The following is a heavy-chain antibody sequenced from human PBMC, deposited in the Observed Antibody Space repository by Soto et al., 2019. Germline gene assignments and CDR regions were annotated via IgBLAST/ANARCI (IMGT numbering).Heavy chain of an antibody. V-gene: IGHV4-59*01. CDR1: GGSISSYY. D-gene: IGHD3-16*02. Sequence: LETLSLTCTVSGGSISSYYWSWIRQPPGKGLEWIGYIYYSGSTNYNPSLKSRVTISVDTSKNQFSLKLSSVTAADTAVYYCARESYRGMDVWGQGTTVTVSS. CDR2: IYYSGST. CDR3: ARESYRGMDV. J-gene: IGHJ6*02.